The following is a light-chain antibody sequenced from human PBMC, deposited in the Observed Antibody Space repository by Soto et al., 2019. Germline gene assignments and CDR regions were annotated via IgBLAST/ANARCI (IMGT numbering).Light chain of an antibody. CDR3: CSFAGSNTWV. V-gene: IGLV2-23*01. CDR2: EGS. CDR1: NSDVGNYNL. Sequence: QSVLTQPASVSGSPGQSITISCTGTNSDVGNYNLVSWYQQHPGKAPKLMIYEGSQRPSGVSNRFSGSKSGNTASLTISGLQAEDEADYYCCSFAGSNTWVFGGGTKVTVL. J-gene: IGLJ2*01.